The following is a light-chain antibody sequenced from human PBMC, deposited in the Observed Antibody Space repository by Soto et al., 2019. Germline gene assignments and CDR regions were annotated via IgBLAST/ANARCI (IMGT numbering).Light chain of an antibody. Sequence: EIVMTQSPATLSVSPGERATLSCRASQSVSNNLAWYQQKPGQAPRLLIYGASTRAPGIPARFSGSGSGTGFTLTISSLLSEDFAVYYCQQYNKWPRTFGQGTKVEIK. V-gene: IGKV3-15*01. CDR3: QQYNKWPRT. CDR1: QSVSNN. J-gene: IGKJ1*01. CDR2: GAS.